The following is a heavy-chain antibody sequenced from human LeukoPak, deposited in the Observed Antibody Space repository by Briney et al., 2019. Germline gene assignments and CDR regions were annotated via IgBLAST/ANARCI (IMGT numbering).Heavy chain of an antibody. D-gene: IGHD3-16*01. J-gene: IGHJ6*03. CDR1: GGSISRYY. Sequence: PSETLSLTCTVSGGSISRYYWSWIRQPPGKGLEWIGYIYYSGSTNYNPSLKSRVTISVDTSKNQFSLKVSSVTSADTAVYYCARETCQRGARYMYVWGKGNTVTISS. V-gene: IGHV4-59*01. CDR2: IYYSGST. CDR3: ARETCQRGARYMYV.